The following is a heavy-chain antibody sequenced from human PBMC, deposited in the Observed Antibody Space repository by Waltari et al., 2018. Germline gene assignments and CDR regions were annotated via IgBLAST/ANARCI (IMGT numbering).Heavy chain of an antibody. D-gene: IGHD3-3*01. V-gene: IGHV3-7*01. CDR1: EFTFAYYG. J-gene: IGHJ4*02. CDR3: ATQSWSNFEY. CDR2: IKEDGSEK. Sequence: EVQLVESGGGLVQPGGSLRLSCAASEFTFAYYGVTWVRQAPGKGLEWVANIKEDGSEKYYVDSVKGRFTISRDNAKNSLYLQMSSLRVEDTAVYYCATQSWSNFEYWGQGTLVTVSS.